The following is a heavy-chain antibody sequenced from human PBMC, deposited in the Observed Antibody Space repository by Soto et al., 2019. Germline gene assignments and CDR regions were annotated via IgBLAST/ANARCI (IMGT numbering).Heavy chain of an antibody. CDR1: GYTFTGYY. Sequence: GASVKVSCEASGYTFTGYYMHWVRQDPGQGLEWMGWINPNSGGTNYAQKFQGWVTMTRDTSISTAYMELSRLRSDDTAVYYCARDRNRYSSGIDYYYYMDVWGKGTTVTVSS. J-gene: IGHJ6*03. V-gene: IGHV1-2*04. CDR3: ARDRNRYSSGIDYYYYMDV. D-gene: IGHD6-19*01. CDR2: INPNSGGT.